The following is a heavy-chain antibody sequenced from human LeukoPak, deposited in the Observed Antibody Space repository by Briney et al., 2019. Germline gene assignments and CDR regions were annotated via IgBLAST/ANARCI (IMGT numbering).Heavy chain of an antibody. V-gene: IGHV3-30*01. Sequence: GRSLRLSCAASGFTFSSYTMHWVRQAPGKGLEWVTVISYDGSNKYYADSVKGRFTISRDNSKNTLYLQINSLRAEDTAVYYCARELGYCGGDCPTGFDYWGQGTLVTVSS. J-gene: IGHJ4*02. CDR1: GFTFSSYT. D-gene: IGHD2-21*02. CDR3: ARELGYCGGDCPTGFDY. CDR2: ISYDGSNK.